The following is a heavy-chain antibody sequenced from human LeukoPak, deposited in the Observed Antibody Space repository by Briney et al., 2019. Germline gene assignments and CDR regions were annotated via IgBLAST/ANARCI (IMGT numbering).Heavy chain of an antibody. CDR3: AREPRYYYDSSDYLGY. V-gene: IGHV1-69*05. J-gene: IGHJ4*02. CDR2: IIPIFGTA. Sequence: GASVKVSCKASGGTFSSYAISWVRQAPGQGLEWMGRIIPIFGTANYAQKFQGRVTITTDESKSTAYMELSSLRSEDTAVYYCAREPRYYYDSSDYLGYWGQGTLVTVSS. D-gene: IGHD3-22*01. CDR1: GGTFSSYA.